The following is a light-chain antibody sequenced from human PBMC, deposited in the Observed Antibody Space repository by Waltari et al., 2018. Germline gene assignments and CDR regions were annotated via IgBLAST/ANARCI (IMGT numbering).Light chain of an antibody. J-gene: IGKJ5*01. Sequence: EIVLTQSPATLSLSPGERATLSCRASQSVSSYLAWYQQKFGQAPRLLIYEGVKRVTGIPARLGGRGSGTDFTLSISSLQPEDFAVYYCQHYRNWPRTFGQGTRLEIK. CDR1: QSVSSY. CDR2: EGV. CDR3: QHYRNWPRT. V-gene: IGKV3-11*01.